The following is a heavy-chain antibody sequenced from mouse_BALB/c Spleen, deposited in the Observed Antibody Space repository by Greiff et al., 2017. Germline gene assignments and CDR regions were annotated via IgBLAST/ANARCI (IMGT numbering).Heavy chain of an antibody. CDR3: ARKGSSRDWYFDV. Sequence: VQLQQSGPELVKPGASVKIPCKASGYTFTDYNMDWVKQSHGKSLEWIGDINPNNGGTIYNQKFKGKATLTVDKSSSTAYMELRSLTSEDTAVYYCARKGSSRDWYFDVWGAGTTVTVSS. J-gene: IGHJ1*01. D-gene: IGHD1-1*01. CDR1: GYTFTDYN. V-gene: IGHV1-18*01. CDR2: INPNNGGT.